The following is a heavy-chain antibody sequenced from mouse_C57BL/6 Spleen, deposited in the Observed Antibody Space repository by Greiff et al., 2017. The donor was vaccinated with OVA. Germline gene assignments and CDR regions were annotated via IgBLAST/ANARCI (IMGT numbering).Heavy chain of an antibody. D-gene: IGHD1-1*02. CDR2: INYDGSST. V-gene: IGHV5-16*01. CDR3: AREPYGRYFDY. Sequence: EVKLVESEGGLVQPGSSMKLSCTASGFTFSDYYMAWVRQVPEKGLEWVANINYDGSSTYYLDSLKSRFIISRDNAKNILYLQMSSLKSEDTATYYCAREPYGRYFDYWGQGTTLTVSS. CDR1: GFTFSDYY. J-gene: IGHJ2*01.